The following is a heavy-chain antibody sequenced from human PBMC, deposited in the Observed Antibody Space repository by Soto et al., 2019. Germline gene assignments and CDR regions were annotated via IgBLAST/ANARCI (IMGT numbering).Heavy chain of an antibody. J-gene: IGHJ4*01. Sequence: GGSLRLSCAASGFTFSDSTMHWVRQASGKGLEWVGHIKSKANSYATAYAVSVKGRFTISRDDYKNTAYLQMNSLITEDTAVYYCTGRQLCGSISCFDYWGHGALVTVSS. V-gene: IGHV3-73*01. CDR3: TGRQLCGSISCFDY. CDR1: GFTFSDST. CDR2: IKSKANSYAT. D-gene: IGHD2-2*01.